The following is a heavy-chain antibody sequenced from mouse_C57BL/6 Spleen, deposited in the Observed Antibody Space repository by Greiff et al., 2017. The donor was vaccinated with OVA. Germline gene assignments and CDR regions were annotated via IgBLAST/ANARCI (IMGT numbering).Heavy chain of an antibody. D-gene: IGHD1-1*01. CDR2: IYPGDGDT. CDR3: ARLPNYYGSSHFDY. J-gene: IGHJ2*01. V-gene: IGHV1-82*01. CDR1: GYAFSSSW. Sequence: VQLQQSGPELVKPGASVKISCKASGYAFSSSWMNWVKQRPGKGLEWIGRIYPGDGDTNYNGKFKGKATLTADKSSSTAYMQLSSLTSEDSAVYFCARLPNYYGSSHFDYWGQGTTLTVSS.